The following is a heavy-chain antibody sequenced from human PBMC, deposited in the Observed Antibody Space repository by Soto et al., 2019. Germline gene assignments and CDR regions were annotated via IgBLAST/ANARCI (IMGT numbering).Heavy chain of an antibody. V-gene: IGHV3-30-3*01. D-gene: IGHD3-22*01. Sequence: PGGSLRLSCAASGFTFSSYTMHWVRHAPGKGLEWVAVISYDVGKKNCADSVWGRFTISRDNSKNTLFLHMNSLRADDTAVYYCEREGSSGSPDYWGQGTLVTVSS. CDR2: ISYDVGKK. CDR1: GFTFSSYT. J-gene: IGHJ4*02. CDR3: EREGSSGSPDY.